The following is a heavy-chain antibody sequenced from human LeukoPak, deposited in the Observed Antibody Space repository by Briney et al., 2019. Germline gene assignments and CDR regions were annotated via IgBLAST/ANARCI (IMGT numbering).Heavy chain of an antibody. CDR3: ARDSGYDSGADY. D-gene: IGHD5-12*01. CDR2: IIPILGIA. CDR1: GGTFSSYA. V-gene: IGHV1-69*04. J-gene: IGHJ4*02. Sequence: ASVKVSCKASGGTFSSYAISWVRQAPGQGLEWMGRIIPILGIANYAQKFQGRVTITADKSTSTAYMELSSLRFEDTAVYYCARDSGYDSGADYWGQGTLVTVSS.